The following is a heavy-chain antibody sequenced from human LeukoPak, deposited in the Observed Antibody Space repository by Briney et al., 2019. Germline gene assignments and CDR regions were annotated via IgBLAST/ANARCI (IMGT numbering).Heavy chain of an antibody. CDR3: AKDQGIAVAGKPKYYFDY. CDR1: GFTFSSYA. CDR2: ISGSGGST. Sequence: GGSLRLSCAASGFTFSSYAMSWVRQAPGKGLEWVSAISGSGGSTYYADPVKGRFTISRDNSKNTLYLQMNSLRAEDTAVYYCAKDQGIAVAGKPKYYFDYWGQGTLVTVSS. D-gene: IGHD6-19*01. V-gene: IGHV3-23*01. J-gene: IGHJ4*02.